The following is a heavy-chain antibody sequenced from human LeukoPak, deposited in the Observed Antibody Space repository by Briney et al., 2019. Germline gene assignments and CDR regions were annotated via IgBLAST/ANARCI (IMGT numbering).Heavy chain of an antibody. D-gene: IGHD3-22*01. CDR3: ARDLGFYDSSGFYYSYYYGMDV. Sequence: GGSLRLSCAASGFTFSSYWMHWVRQAPGKGLVWVSRIKSDGSSTTYADSVKGRFTISRDNSKNTLSLQMSSLRAEDTAVFYCARDLGFYDSSGFYYSYYYGMDVWGQGTTVTVSS. CDR1: GFTFSSYW. CDR2: IKSDGSST. J-gene: IGHJ6*02. V-gene: IGHV3-74*01.